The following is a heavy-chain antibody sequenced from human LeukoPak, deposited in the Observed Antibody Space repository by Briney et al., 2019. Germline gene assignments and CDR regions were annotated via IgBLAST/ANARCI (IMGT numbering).Heavy chain of an antibody. Sequence: GGSLRLSCAASGFTFSNYAMNWVRQAPGKGLEWVSGISSKGGSTYYADSVKGRFTISRDNSKNTLYLQMNSLRVGDTAVYYCAKGRQLASFDYWGQGTLVTVSS. D-gene: IGHD1-1*01. CDR3: AKGRQLASFDY. V-gene: IGHV3-23*01. CDR1: GFTFSNYA. J-gene: IGHJ4*02. CDR2: ISSKGGST.